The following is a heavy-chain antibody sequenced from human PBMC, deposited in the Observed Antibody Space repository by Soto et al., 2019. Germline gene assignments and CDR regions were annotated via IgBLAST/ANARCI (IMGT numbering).Heavy chain of an antibody. Sequence: SVKVSCKASGGTFSSYAISWVRQAPGQGLEWMGGIIPIFGTANYAQNLQGRVTLTTDTSTSTAYMELSSLRSEDTAVYYCATDLASSGWYVSDYWGQGTLVTVSS. J-gene: IGHJ4*02. V-gene: IGHV1-69*05. D-gene: IGHD6-19*01. CDR3: ATDLASSGWYVSDY. CDR2: IIPIFGTA. CDR1: GGTFSSYA.